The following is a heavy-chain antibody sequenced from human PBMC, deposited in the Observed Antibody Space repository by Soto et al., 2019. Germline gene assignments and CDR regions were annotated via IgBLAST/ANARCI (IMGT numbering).Heavy chain of an antibody. CDR3: ARVYYDYIWGSYRYRWFDP. J-gene: IGHJ5*02. D-gene: IGHD3-16*02. CDR1: GGSISSYY. CDR2: IYYSGST. Sequence: SETLSLTCTVSGGSISSYYWSWIRQPPGKGLEWIGYIYYSGSTNYNPSLKSRVTISVDTSKNQFSLKLSSVTAADTAVYFFARVYYDYIWGSYRYRWFDPWGQGTLVTVSS. V-gene: IGHV4-59*01.